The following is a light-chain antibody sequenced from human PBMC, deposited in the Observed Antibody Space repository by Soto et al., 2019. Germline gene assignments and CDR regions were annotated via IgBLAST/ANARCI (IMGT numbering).Light chain of an antibody. V-gene: IGKV3-20*01. CDR2: AAS. CDR3: QQYDDSLPWT. Sequence: EIILTQSPGTLSSSPGDRATISCRASQSVSSRYIAWYQQKPGQAPSLLIYAASSRATGLPDRFSGSGSGTDFTLTISRLEPEDFAVYYCQQYDDSLPWTFGQGTKVEIK. J-gene: IGKJ1*01. CDR1: QSVSSRY.